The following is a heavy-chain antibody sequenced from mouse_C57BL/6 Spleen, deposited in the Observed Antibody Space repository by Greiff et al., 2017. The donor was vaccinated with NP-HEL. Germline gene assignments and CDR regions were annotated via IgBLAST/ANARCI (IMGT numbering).Heavy chain of an antibody. CDR1: GYTFTSYW. CDR2: IYPNSGST. V-gene: IGHV1-64*01. Sequence: QVQLQQPGAELVKPGASVKLSCKASGYTFTSYWMHWVKQRPGQGLEWIGMIYPNSGSTNYNEKFKSKATLTVAKSSSTAYRQLSSLTSEDSSVYYSARDTTVVATDWFAYWGQGTLVTVSA. CDR3: ARDTTVVATDWFAY. D-gene: IGHD1-1*01. J-gene: IGHJ3*01.